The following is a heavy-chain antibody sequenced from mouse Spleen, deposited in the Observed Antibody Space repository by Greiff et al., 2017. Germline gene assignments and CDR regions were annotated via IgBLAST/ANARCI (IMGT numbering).Heavy chain of an antibody. D-gene: IGHD2-4*01. CDR2: INPNNGGT. J-gene: IGHJ3*01. Sequence: EVQLQQSGPELAKPGASVKISCKASGYTFTDYYMNWVKQSHGKSLEWIGDINPNNGGTSYNQKFKGKATLTVDKSSSTAYMELRSLTSEDSAVYYCARNDYSWFAYWGQGTLVTVSA. CDR3: ARNDYSWFAY. CDR1: GYTFTDYY. V-gene: IGHV1-26*01.